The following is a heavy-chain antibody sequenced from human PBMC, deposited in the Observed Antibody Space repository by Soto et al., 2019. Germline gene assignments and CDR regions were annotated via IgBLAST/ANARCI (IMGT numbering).Heavy chain of an antibody. CDR1: GFTFSSYA. CDR3: ARDKSTRITIFGVVIKGAVYYYGMDV. CDR2: ISYDGSNK. D-gene: IGHD3-3*01. J-gene: IGHJ6*02. Sequence: PGGSLRLSCAASGFTFSSYAMHWVRQAPGKGLEWVAVISYDGSNKYYANSVKGRFTISRDNYKNTLYLQMNSLRAEDTAVYYCARDKSTRITIFGVVIKGAVYYYGMDVWGQGTTVTVSS. V-gene: IGHV3-30-3*01.